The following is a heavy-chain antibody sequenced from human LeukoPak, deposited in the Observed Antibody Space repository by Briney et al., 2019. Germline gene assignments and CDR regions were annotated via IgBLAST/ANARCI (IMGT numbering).Heavy chain of an antibody. V-gene: IGHV3-23*01. CDR3: AKDYPALAVERRPRPRYYGMDV. J-gene: IGHJ6*02. CDR2: ISGSGGST. CDR1: GFTFSSYA. D-gene: IGHD1-1*01. Sequence: QPGGSLRLSCAASGFTFSSYAMSWVRQAPGKGLEWVSAISGSGGSTYYADSVKGRFTISRDNSKNTLYLQMNSLRAEDTAVYYCAKDYPALAVERRPRPRYYGMDVWGQGTTVTVSS.